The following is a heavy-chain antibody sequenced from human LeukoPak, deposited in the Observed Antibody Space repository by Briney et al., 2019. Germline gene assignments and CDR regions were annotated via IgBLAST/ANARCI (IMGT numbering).Heavy chain of an antibody. D-gene: IGHD2-8*02. J-gene: IGHJ4*02. V-gene: IGHV4-59*08. CDR1: SGSISGYF. Sequence: SETLSLTCTVASGSISGYFWSWIRQPPGKGLEWIGYIYYSGTTYYHPSLKSRVTISVDTSKNQFSLKLSSVTAADTAVYYCASWSQAQYYFDYWGQGTLVTVSS. CDR3: ASWSQAQYYFDY. CDR2: IYYSGTT.